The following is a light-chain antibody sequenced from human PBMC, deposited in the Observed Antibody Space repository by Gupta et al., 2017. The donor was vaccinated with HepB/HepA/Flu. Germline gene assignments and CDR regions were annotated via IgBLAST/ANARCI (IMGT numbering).Light chain of an antibody. CDR3: LQYYGTPWT. J-gene: IGKJ1*01. Sequence: DIVMTQSPDSLAVSLGERATINCKSSQSVLHTYINQDYLAWYQQKSGQPPKLLIHWASTRESGVPDRFSGSGSKTEFTLTIDSLQAEDVALYYCLQYYGTPWTFGQGTRVEI. CDR2: WAS. V-gene: IGKV4-1*01. CDR1: QSVLHTYINQDY.